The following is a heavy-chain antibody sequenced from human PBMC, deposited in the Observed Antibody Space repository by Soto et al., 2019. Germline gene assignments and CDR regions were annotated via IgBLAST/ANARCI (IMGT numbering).Heavy chain of an antibody. CDR3: ARADYYDARKTFDY. Sequence: GGSLRLSCAASGFTVSSNYMSWVRQAPGKGLEWVSVIYSGGSTYYADSVKGRFTISRDNSKNTLYLQMNSLRAEDTAVYYCARADYYDARKTFDYWGQGTLVT. J-gene: IGHJ4*02. CDR2: IYSGGST. CDR1: GFTVSSNY. V-gene: IGHV3-66*01. D-gene: IGHD3-22*01.